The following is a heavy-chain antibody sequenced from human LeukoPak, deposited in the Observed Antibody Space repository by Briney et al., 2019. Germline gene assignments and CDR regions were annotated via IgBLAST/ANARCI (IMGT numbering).Heavy chain of an antibody. CDR1: GYTLTELS. V-gene: IGHV1-24*01. CDR2: FDPEDGET. CDR3: ATVAPEDYYFDY. D-gene: IGHD3/OR15-3a*01. J-gene: IGHJ4*02. Sequence: ASVKVSCKVSGYTLTELSMHWVRQAPGKGLEWMGGFDPEDGETIYAQKFQGRVAMTEDTSTDTAYMELSSLRSEDTAVYYCATVAPEDYYFDYWGQGTLVTVFS.